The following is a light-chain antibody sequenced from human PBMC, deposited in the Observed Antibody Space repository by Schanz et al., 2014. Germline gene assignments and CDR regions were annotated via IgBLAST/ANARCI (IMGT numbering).Light chain of an antibody. V-gene: IGKV3-15*01. CDR2: GAS. CDR3: QQYLTFPST. Sequence: EIVMTQSPATLSVSPGERATLSCRASQSVSSNLAWYQQKPGQAPRLLIYGASTRATGIPARFSGSGSGTEFTLTISSLRAEDVAVYYCQQYLTFPSTFGGGTKVEIK. J-gene: IGKJ4*01. CDR1: QSVSSN.